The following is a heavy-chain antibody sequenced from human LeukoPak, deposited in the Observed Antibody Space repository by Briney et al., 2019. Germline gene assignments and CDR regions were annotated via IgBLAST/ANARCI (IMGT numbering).Heavy chain of an antibody. CDR2: ISFDGGNK. Sequence: AGGSLRLSCAASGFTFTRDWMTWVRQAPGKGLEWVAVISFDGGNKYYADSVKGRFAISRENSKKTVYLQMNSLRAEDTAVYHCATMGAFDIWGQGTMVTVSS. CDR3: ATMGAFDI. CDR1: GFTFTRDW. V-gene: IGHV3-30*03. D-gene: IGHD5-24*01. J-gene: IGHJ3*02.